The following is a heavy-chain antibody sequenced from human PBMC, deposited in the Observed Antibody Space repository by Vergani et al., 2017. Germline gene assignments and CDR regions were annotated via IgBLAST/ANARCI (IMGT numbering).Heavy chain of an antibody. CDR2: INPSGGST. J-gene: IGHJ4*02. V-gene: IGHV1-46*01. CDR1: GYTFTSYY. CDR3: ARALKVVPAARASSDY. D-gene: IGHD2-2*01. Sequence: QVQLVQSGAEVKKPGASVKVSCKASGYTFTSYYMHWVRQAPGQGLEWMGIINPSGGSTSYAQKFQGRVTMTRDTSISTAYMELSRLRSDDTAVYYCARALKVVPAARASSDYWGQGTLVTVSS.